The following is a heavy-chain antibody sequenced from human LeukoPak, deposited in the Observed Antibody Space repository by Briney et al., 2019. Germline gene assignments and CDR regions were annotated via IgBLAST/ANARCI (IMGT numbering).Heavy chain of an antibody. D-gene: IGHD1-26*01. CDR2: IKQDGSEK. V-gene: IGHV3-7*01. CDR3: AKDRVGAMLYFDS. J-gene: IGHJ4*02. Sequence: GGSLRPSCAASGFTFSSYWMSWVRQAPGKGLEWVANIKQDGSEKYYVDSVKGRFTISRDNAKNSLYLQMNSLRAEDAAVYYCAKDRVGAMLYFDSWGQGTLVTVSS. CDR1: GFTFSSYW.